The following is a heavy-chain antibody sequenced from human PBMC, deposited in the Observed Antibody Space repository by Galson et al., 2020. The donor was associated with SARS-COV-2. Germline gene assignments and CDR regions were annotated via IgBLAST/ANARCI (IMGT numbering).Heavy chain of an antibody. J-gene: IGHJ5*02. CDR1: GDSVSSNNAA. D-gene: IGHD1-26*01. V-gene: IGHV6-1*01. CDR2: TYYRSKWYN. CDR3: ARGFTYSTFYYLAWFDP. Sequence: SQTLSLTCAISGDSVSSNNAAWNWIRQSPSRGLEWLGRTYYRSKWYNDYAVSVKSRISIDPDTSKNQFSLRLNSVTPEDTAVYYCARGFTYSTFYYLAWFDPWGQGTLVTVSS.